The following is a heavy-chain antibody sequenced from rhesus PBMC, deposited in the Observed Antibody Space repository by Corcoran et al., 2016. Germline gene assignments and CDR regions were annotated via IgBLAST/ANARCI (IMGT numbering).Heavy chain of an antibody. CDR3: ARGDY. V-gene: IGHV4-169*01. CDR1: GGSISSSY. J-gene: IGHJ4*01. Sequence: QLQLQESGPGLVKPSETLSLTCAVSGGSISSSYWSWIRQAPGKGLEWIGYIYGSGSSTNSNPSLTSRVTLSVDTSKNQLSLKLSSVTAADTAVYYCARGDYWGQGVLVTVSS. CDR2: IYGSGSST.